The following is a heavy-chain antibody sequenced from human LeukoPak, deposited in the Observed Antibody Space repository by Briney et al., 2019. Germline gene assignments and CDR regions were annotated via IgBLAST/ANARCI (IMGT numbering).Heavy chain of an antibody. J-gene: IGHJ5*02. CDR2: ISAYNGNT. V-gene: IGHV1-18*04. CDR1: GYTFTSYG. Sequence: ASVKVSCKASGYTFTSYGISCVRQAPGQGLEWMGWISAYNGNTNYAQKLQGRVTMTTDTSTSTAYMELRSLKSDDTAVYYCARAYYDILTGYFNWFDPWGQGTLVTVSS. D-gene: IGHD3-9*01. CDR3: ARAYYDILTGYFNWFDP.